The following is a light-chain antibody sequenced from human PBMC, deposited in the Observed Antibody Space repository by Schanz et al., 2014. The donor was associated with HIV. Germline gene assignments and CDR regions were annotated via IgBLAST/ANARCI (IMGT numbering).Light chain of an antibody. CDR2: GDN. Sequence: QSVLTQPPSVSGAPGQRVTISCTGSSSNIGAGYDVHWYKQLPETAPKLLIFGDNNRPSGVPDRYSGSKSDTSASLAITGLQAEDEADYYCATWDTFLNGVVFGGGTKLTVL. CDR1: SSNIGAGYD. J-gene: IGLJ2*01. V-gene: IGLV1-40*01. CDR3: ATWDTFLNGVV.